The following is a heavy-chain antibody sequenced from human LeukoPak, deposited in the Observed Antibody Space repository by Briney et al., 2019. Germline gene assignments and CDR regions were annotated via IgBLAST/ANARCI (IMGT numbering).Heavy chain of an antibody. CDR2: IYYSGST. Sequence: PSETLSLTCTVSGGSISSSSYYWGWIRQPPGKGLEWIGSIYYSGSTYYNPSLKSRVTISIDTSKNQFSLKLSSVTAADTAVYYCARLKGSSSWYGYWYFDLWGRGTLVTVSS. D-gene: IGHD6-13*01. CDR3: ARLKGSSSWYGYWYFDL. J-gene: IGHJ2*01. CDR1: GGSISSSSYY. V-gene: IGHV4-39*01.